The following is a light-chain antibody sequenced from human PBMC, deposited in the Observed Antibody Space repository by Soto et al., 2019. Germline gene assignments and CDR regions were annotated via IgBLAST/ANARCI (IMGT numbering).Light chain of an antibody. CDR2: EGS. J-gene: IGLJ2*01. CDR3: CSYAGSSTPVV. V-gene: IGLV2-23*01. Sequence: QSALTQPASVSGSTRQSITISCTGTSSDVGSYNLVSWYQQHPGKAPKLMIYEGSKRPSGVSNRFSGSKSGNTASLTISGLQAEDEADYYCCSYAGSSTPVVFGGGTKLTVL. CDR1: SSDVGSYNL.